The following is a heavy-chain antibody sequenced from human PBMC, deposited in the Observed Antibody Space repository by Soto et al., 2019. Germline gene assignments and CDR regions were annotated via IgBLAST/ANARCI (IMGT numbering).Heavy chain of an antibody. Sequence: AGGSLRLSCAASGFTCSSYGMHWVRQAPGKGLEWVAVIWYDGSNKYYADSVKGRFTISRDNSKNTLYLQMNSLRAEDTAVYYCARESGYDSGWFDPWGQGTLVTVSS. CDR3: ARESGYDSGWFDP. CDR2: IWYDGSNK. J-gene: IGHJ5*02. CDR1: GFTCSSYG. V-gene: IGHV3-33*01. D-gene: IGHD5-12*01.